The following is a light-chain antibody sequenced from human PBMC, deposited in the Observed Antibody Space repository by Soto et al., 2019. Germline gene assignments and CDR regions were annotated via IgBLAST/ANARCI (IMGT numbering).Light chain of an antibody. CDR2: GAS. CDR3: QQYNNWPPWT. J-gene: IGKJ1*01. V-gene: IGKV3-15*01. CDR1: QGVSGN. Sequence: EIVITQSPATLSVSPGERATLSCRASQGVSGNLAWYQQKPGQAPRLLIYGASTRATGIPARFSGSGSGTEFTLTTSSLXSEDFAVYYCQQYNNWPPWTFGQGTKVDIK.